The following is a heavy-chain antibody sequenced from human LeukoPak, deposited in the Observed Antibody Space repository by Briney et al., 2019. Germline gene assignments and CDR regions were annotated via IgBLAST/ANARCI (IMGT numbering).Heavy chain of an antibody. J-gene: IGHJ6*03. V-gene: IGHV3-53*01. CDR3: ARDGGGGYNWRLVVNYMDV. Sequence: PGGSLRLSCAASGFTVSSNYMSWVRQAPGKGLEWVSVIYSGGSTYYADSVKGRFTISRDNSKNTLYLQMNSLRAEDTAVYYCARDGGGGYNWRLVVNYMDVWGKGTTVTVSS. D-gene: IGHD5-24*01. CDR1: GFTVSSNY. CDR2: IYSGGST.